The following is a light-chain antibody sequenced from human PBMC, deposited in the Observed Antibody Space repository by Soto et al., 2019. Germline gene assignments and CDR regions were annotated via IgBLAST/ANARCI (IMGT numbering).Light chain of an antibody. V-gene: IGKV2-28*01. Sequence: DLVMTQSPLSLPVTPGEPASISCRSSQSLLHSNGHNYLGWYLQKPGQSPQLLIYLGSNRAHGVPDRFSGSGSGIDFILKISRVEGEDVEVYYCMQALQTAPTFGGGAKGDIK. CDR1: QSLLHSNGHNY. J-gene: IGKJ4*01. CDR2: LGS. CDR3: MQALQTAPT.